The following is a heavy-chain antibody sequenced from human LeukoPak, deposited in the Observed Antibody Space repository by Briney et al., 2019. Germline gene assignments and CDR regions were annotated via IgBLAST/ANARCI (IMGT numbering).Heavy chain of an antibody. CDR3: ARGRSSSK. CDR1: GGSFSGYY. J-gene: IGHJ4*02. D-gene: IGHD6-6*01. Sequence: SETLSLTCAVYGGSFSGYYWSWIRQPPGKGLEWTGEINHSGSTNYNPSLKSRVTISVDTSKNQFSLKLSSVTAADTAVYYCARGRSSSKWGQGTLVTVSS. V-gene: IGHV4-34*01. CDR2: INHSGST.